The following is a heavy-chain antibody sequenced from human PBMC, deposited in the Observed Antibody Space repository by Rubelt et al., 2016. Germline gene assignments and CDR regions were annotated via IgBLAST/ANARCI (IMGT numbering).Heavy chain of an antibody. J-gene: IGHJ3*02. D-gene: IGHD1-26*01. V-gene: IGHV3-48*03. CDR1: GFTFSSYE. Sequence: EVQLVESGGGLVQPGGSLRLSCAASGFTFSSYEMNWVRQAPGKGLEWVSYISSSGSTIYYADSVKGRFTISRDNAKNSLYLQMNSLRAEDTAVYYCARERGATWTDAFDIWGQGTMVTVSS. CDR2: ISSSGSTI. CDR3: ARERGATWTDAFDI.